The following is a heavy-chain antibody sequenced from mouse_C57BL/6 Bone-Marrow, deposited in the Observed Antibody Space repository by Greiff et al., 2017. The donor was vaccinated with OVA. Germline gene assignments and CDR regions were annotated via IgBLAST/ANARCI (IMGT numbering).Heavy chain of an antibody. J-gene: IGHJ1*03. D-gene: IGHD1-1*01. V-gene: IGHV14-4*01. CDR3: IAFITTVGVHWYFDV. CDR2: IDPENGDT. Sequence: EVQLQQSGAELVRPGASVKLSCTASGFNIKDDYMHWVKQRPEQGLEWIGWIDPENGDTEYASKFQGKATITAYTSSNTAYLQLSSLTSEDTAVYYCIAFITTVGVHWYFDVWGTGTTVTVSS. CDR1: GFNIKDDY.